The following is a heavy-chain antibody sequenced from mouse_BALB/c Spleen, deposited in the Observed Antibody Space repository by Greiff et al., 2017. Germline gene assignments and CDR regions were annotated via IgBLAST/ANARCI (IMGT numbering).Heavy chain of an antibody. CDR3: ARQTIGTDAMDY. D-gene: IGHD2-14*01. Sequence: EVQLVESGGGLVKPGGSLKLSCAASGFTFSDYYMYWVRQTPEKRLEWVATISDGGSYTYYPDSVKGRITISRDNAKNNLYLQMSSLKSEDTAMYYCARQTIGTDAMDYWGQGTSVTVSS. CDR2: ISDGGSYT. V-gene: IGHV5-4*02. CDR1: GFTFSDYY. J-gene: IGHJ4*01.